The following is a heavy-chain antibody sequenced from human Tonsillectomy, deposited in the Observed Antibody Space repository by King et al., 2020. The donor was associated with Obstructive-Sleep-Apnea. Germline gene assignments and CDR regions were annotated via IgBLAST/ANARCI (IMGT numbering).Heavy chain of an antibody. CDR2: IYSGGTT. V-gene: IGHV3-66*01. CDR3: ARGNCPTVTTFYYFDY. Sequence: VQLVESGGGLVQPGGSLRLSCAASGFTVSSNFMSWVRQAPGKGLEWVSVIYSGGTTYYADSVKGRFTISRDNSKNTLYLQMNSLRAEDTAVYYCARGNCPTVTTFYYFDYWGQGTLVTVSS. J-gene: IGHJ4*02. D-gene: IGHD4-17*01. CDR1: GFTVSSNF.